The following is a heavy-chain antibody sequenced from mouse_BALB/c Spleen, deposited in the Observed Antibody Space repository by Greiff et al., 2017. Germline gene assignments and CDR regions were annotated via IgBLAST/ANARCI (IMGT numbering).Heavy chain of an antibody. Sequence: EVQLVESGGGLVKPGGSLKLSCAASGFTFSSYAMSWVRQTPEKRLEWVASISSGGSTYYPDSVKGRFTISRDNARNILYLQMSSLRSEDTAMYYCARDFSMITRYFDVWGAGTTVTVSS. CDR1: GFTFSSYA. CDR3: ARDFSMITRYFDV. V-gene: IGHV5-6-5*01. D-gene: IGHD2-4*01. J-gene: IGHJ1*01. CDR2: ISSGGST.